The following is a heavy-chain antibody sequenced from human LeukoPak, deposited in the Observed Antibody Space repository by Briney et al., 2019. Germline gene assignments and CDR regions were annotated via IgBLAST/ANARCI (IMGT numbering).Heavy chain of an antibody. CDR1: GFTFSSYD. Sequence: GGSLRLSCAASGFTFSSYDMHWVRQATGKGLEWVSAIGTAGDTYYPGSVKGRFTISRENAKNSLYLQMNSLRAGDTAVYYCARGSGITMIEPGAFDIWGQGTMVTVSS. J-gene: IGHJ3*02. CDR3: ARGSGITMIEPGAFDI. CDR2: IGTAGDT. V-gene: IGHV3-13*01. D-gene: IGHD3-22*01.